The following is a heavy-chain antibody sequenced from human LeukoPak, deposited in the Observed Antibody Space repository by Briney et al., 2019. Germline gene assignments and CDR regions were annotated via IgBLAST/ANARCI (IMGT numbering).Heavy chain of an antibody. Sequence: SETLSLTCAVYGGSFSGYYWSWIRQPPEKGLEWIGEINHSGSTNYNPSLKSRVTISVDTSKNQFSLKLSSVTAADTAVYYCARGPAARGFDYWGQGTLVTVSS. D-gene: IGHD6-6*01. CDR1: GGSFSGYY. J-gene: IGHJ4*02. CDR3: ARGPAARGFDY. CDR2: INHSGST. V-gene: IGHV4-34*01.